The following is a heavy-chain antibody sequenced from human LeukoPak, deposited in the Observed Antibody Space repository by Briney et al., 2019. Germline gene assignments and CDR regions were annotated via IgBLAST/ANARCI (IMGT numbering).Heavy chain of an antibody. D-gene: IGHD3-10*01. V-gene: IGHV3-48*03. CDR3: AKDLSYGSLWFDP. J-gene: IGHJ5*02. CDR2: ISTRGSNI. Sequence: GGSLRLSCAASGFTFSSYEMNWVRQAPGKGLEWASYISTRGSNIYYADSVRGRFTISRDSSKNTLYLQMDNLRVEDTAVYFCAKDLSYGSLWFDPWGQGTLVTVSS. CDR1: GFTFSSYE.